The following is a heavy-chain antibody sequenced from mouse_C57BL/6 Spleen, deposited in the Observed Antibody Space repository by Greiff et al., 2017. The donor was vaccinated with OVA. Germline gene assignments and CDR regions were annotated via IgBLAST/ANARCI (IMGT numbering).Heavy chain of an antibody. J-gene: IGHJ4*01. V-gene: IGHV2-9-1*01. CDR1: GFSLTSYA. CDR3: ARKEEAQALCAMDY. D-gene: IGHD3-2*02. Sequence: VMLVESGPGLVAPSQSLSITCTVSGFSLTSYAISWVRQPPGKGLEWLGVIWTGGGTNYNSALKSRLSISKDNSKSQVFLKMNSLQTDDTARYYCARKEEAQALCAMDYWGQGTSVTVSS. CDR2: IWTGGGT.